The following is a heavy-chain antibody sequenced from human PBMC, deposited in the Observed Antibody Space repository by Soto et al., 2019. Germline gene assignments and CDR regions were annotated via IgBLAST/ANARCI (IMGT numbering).Heavy chain of an antibody. J-gene: IGHJ3*02. V-gene: IGHV3-9*01. Sequence: GGSLRLSCAASGFTFDDYAMHWVRQAPGKGLEWVSGISWNSGSIGYADSVKGRFTTSRDNAKNSLYLQMNSLRAEDTALYYCAKDTGPDAFDIWGQGTMVTVSS. CDR3: AKDTGPDAFDI. CDR1: GFTFDDYA. CDR2: ISWNSGSI.